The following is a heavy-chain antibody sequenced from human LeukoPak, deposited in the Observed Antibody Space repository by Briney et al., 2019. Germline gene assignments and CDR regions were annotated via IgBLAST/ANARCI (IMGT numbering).Heavy chain of an antibody. J-gene: IGHJ4*02. V-gene: IGHV1-18*04. CDR1: GYTFTSYG. CDR3: ARDLQLGVRGVIITAGGDFDY. D-gene: IGHD3-10*01. Sequence: GASVKVSCKASGYTFTSYGISWVRQAPGQGLEWMGWISAYNGNTNYAQKLQGRVTMTTDTSPSTAYMELRSLRSDDTAVYYCARDLQLGVRGVIITAGGDFDYWGQGTLVTVSS. CDR2: ISAYNGNT.